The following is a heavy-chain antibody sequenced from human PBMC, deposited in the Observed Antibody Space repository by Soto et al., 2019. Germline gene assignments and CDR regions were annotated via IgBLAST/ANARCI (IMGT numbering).Heavy chain of an antibody. D-gene: IGHD2-2*01. J-gene: IGHJ3*01. Sequence: SETLSLTCSVSGGTISSGGFFWTWMRQHPGEGLEWIGYISYSGTPYSNPSLNSRVTISLDTSNNQFSLKLSSVTVADTAVYYCARLYCSGNSCSFGGAFDVWGQGTMVTVSS. CDR3: ARLYCSGNSCSFGGAFDV. CDR2: ISYSGTP. CDR1: GGTISSGGFF. V-gene: IGHV4-31*03.